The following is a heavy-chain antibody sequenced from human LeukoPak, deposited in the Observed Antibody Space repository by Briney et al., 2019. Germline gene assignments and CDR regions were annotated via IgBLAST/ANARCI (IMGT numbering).Heavy chain of an antibody. V-gene: IGHV4-59*01. D-gene: IGHD3-10*01. CDR3: ARDGVFGTFDP. CDR2: IYNSGST. J-gene: IGHJ5*02. Sequence: KTSETLSLTCIVSGGSISTYYWSWIRQPPGKGLEWIGYIYNSGSTNYNPSLKSRVTISVDTSKNQFSLKLRSVTAADTAVYYCARDGVFGTFDPWGQGTLVTVSS. CDR1: GGSISTYY.